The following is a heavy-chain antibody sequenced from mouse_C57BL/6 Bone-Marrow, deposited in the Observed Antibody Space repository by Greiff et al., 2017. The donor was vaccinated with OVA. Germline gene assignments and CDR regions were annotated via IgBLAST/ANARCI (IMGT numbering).Heavy chain of an antibody. V-gene: IGHV5-17*01. CDR2: ISSGSSTI. D-gene: IGHD1-1*01. CDR3: ARGGSSYRFAY. J-gene: IGHJ3*01. CDR1: GFTFSDYG. Sequence: EVMLVESGGGLVKPGGSLKLSCAASGFTFSDYGMHWVRQAPEKGLEWVAYISSGSSTIYYADTVKGRFTISRDNAKNTLFLHMTSLRSEDTAMYYCARGGSSYRFAYWGQGTLVTVSA.